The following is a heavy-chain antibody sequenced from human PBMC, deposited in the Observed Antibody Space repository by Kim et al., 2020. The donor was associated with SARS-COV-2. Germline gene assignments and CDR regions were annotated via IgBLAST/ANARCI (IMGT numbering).Heavy chain of an antibody. V-gene: IGHV1-3*01. CDR3: ARDGRSVDYYFDF. CDR2: INVVNGNT. Sequence: ASVKVSCKASGYTFTSYSIHWVRQAPGQRLEWMGWINVVNGNTTYSQKFQGRVTITRDTSASTIYMELSSLRSDDTAVYYCARDGRSVDYYFDFWGQGTLVSVSP. CDR1: GYTFTSYS. J-gene: IGHJ4*02.